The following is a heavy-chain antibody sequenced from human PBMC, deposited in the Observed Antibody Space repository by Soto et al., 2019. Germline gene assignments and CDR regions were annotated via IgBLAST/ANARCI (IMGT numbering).Heavy chain of an antibody. V-gene: IGHV3-30*18. Sequence: QVQLVESGGGVVQPGRSLRLSCAASGFTFSSYGMHWVRQAPGKGLEWVAVISYDGSNKYYADSVKGRFTISRDNSKNTLYLQMNSLRAEDTAVYYCAKILIVSPTVSSRFGAFDIWGQGTMVTVSS. CDR3: AKILIVSPTVSSRFGAFDI. J-gene: IGHJ3*02. CDR2: ISYDGSNK. CDR1: GFTFSSYG. D-gene: IGHD4-17*01.